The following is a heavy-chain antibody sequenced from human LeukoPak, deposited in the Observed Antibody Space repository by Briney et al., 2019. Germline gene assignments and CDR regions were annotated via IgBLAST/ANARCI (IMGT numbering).Heavy chain of an antibody. Sequence: ASVKVSCKASGGTFTSYAISWVRQAPGQGLEWRGGIIPIFGTANYAQKFQGRVTITADKSTSTAYMELSSLRSEDTDVYYCDRGPAIAAAGTWGYFQHWGQGTLVTVSS. D-gene: IGHD6-13*01. CDR2: IIPIFGTA. CDR1: GGTFTSYA. J-gene: IGHJ1*01. CDR3: DRGPAIAAAGTWGYFQH. V-gene: IGHV1-69*06.